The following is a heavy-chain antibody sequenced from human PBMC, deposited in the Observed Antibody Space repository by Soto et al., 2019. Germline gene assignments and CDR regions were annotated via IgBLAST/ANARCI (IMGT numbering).Heavy chain of an antibody. CDR1: GGSISSSSYY. J-gene: IGHJ6*02. CDR2: IYYGAST. V-gene: IGHV4-39*02. D-gene: IGHD3-10*01. Sequence: SDTLSLTCTVSGGSISSSSYYWGWIRQPPGKELEWIGSIYYGASTYYNPSLNNRVTISVDTSKNQFSLKLSSVTAADTAVYYCAREEYYYGSGSYYSYGMDVWGQGTTVT. CDR3: AREEYYYGSGSYYSYGMDV.